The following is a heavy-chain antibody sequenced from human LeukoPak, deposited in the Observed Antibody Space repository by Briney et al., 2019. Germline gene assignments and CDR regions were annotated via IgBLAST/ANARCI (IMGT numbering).Heavy chain of an antibody. Sequence: SVKVSCKASGGTFSSYAISWVRQAPGQGLEWMGRIIPILGIANYAQKFQGRVTITADKSTSTAYMELRSLRSDDTAVYYCARDESSGSYYFDYWGQGTLVTVSS. CDR1: GGTFSSYA. V-gene: IGHV1-69*04. CDR3: ARDESSGSYYFDY. J-gene: IGHJ4*02. CDR2: IIPILGIA. D-gene: IGHD1-26*01.